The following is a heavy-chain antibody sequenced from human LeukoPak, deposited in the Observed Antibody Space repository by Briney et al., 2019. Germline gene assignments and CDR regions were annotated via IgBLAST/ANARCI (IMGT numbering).Heavy chain of an antibody. CDR1: GFTFSSYA. V-gene: IGHV3-23*01. Sequence: GGSLRLSCAASGFTFSSYAMSRVRQAPGQVLQSVSAISGSGGGTYYADSVKGRFTISRDNSKNTLYLQMNSLRAEDTAVYYCAKDRDSSGWYNYYYYYGMDVWGQGTTVTVSS. J-gene: IGHJ6*02. CDR2: ISGSGGGT. CDR3: AKDRDSSGWYNYYYYYGMDV. D-gene: IGHD6-19*01.